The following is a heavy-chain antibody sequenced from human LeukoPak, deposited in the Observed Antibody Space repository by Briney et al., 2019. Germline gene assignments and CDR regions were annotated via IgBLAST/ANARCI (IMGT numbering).Heavy chain of an antibody. J-gene: IGHJ6*03. CDR1: GGSISSYY. V-gene: IGHV4-59*01. Sequence: PSETLSLTCTVSGGSISSYYWNWIRQPPGKGLEWIGYIYNSGSTNNNPSLKSRVTISVDTSKKQFSLKLSSVTAADTAVYYCARDSPYYYGSGSATYYMDVWGKGTTVTISS. CDR3: ARDSPYYYGSGSATYYMDV. D-gene: IGHD3-10*01. CDR2: IYNSGST.